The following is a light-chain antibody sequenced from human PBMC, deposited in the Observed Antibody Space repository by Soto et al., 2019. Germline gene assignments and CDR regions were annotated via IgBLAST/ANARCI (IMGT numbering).Light chain of an antibody. CDR3: QQTYSPPFT. CDR1: QTITFY. Sequence: DIQMTQSPSSLSASVGDRVAITCRASQTITFYLNWYQQESGEPPKLLIYGANTLQSGVPSRFSAGGSGTDFTLTINDLQPEDVATYYCQQTYSPPFTFGPGTTLQIK. J-gene: IGKJ2*01. V-gene: IGKV1-39*01. CDR2: GAN.